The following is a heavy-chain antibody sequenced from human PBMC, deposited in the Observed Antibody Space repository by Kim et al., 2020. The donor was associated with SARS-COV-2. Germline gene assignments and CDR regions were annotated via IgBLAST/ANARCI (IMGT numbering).Heavy chain of an antibody. CDR1: GFTFSSYA. CDR2: ISGSGGST. CDR3: AKDLAYCSGGSCHDAFDI. D-gene: IGHD2-15*01. V-gene: IGHV3-23*01. Sequence: GGSLRLSCAASGFTFSSYAMSWVRQAPGKGLEWVSAISGSGGSTYYADSVKGRFTISRDNSKNTLYLQMNSLRAEDTAVYYCAKDLAYCSGGSCHDAFDIWGQGTMVTVSS. J-gene: IGHJ3*02.